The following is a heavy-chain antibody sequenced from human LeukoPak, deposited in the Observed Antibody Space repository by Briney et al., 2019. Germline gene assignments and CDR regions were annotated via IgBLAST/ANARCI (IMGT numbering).Heavy chain of an antibody. CDR3: AKTYYDFWSGYSHRNYYYYYMDV. D-gene: IGHD3-3*01. V-gene: IGHV1-46*03. CDR2: INPSGGST. CDR1: GYTFTSYY. Sequence: GASVKVSCKASGYTFTSYYMHWVRQAPGQGLEWMGIINPSGGSTSYAQKFQGRVTMTRDTSTSTVYMELSSLRSEDTAAYYCAKTYYDFWSGYSHRNYYYYYMDVWGKGTTVTVSS. J-gene: IGHJ6*03.